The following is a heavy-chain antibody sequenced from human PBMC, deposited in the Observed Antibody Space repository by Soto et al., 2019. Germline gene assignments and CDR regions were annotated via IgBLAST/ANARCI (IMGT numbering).Heavy chain of an antibody. Sequence: PQSVTKTVSEAYIIGPYGRWIRQKKGKGLEWIGYIYYSGTTNYNPSLKNRVTISVDTSKNQLSLNLTSVTAADTAVYYCAYSPSSLALGTVIKFFESWGQGTLVIVFS. CDR1: EAYIIGPY. V-gene: IGHV4-59*11. CDR3: AYSPSSLALGTVIKFFES. D-gene: IGHD7-27*01. CDR2: IYYSGTT. J-gene: IGHJ4*02.